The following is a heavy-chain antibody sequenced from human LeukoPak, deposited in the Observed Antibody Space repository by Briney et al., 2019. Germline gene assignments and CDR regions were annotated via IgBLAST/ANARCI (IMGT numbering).Heavy chain of an antibody. J-gene: IGHJ4*02. D-gene: IGHD6-13*01. V-gene: IGHV3-23*01. Sequence: GGSLRLSCAASGFTFSNYAMSWVRQAPGKGLEWVSAITSGDSTYYADSVKGRFTISRDNSKNTLYLQMNSLRAEDTAVYHCARACSSSWYDYWGQGTLSPSPQ. CDR1: GFTFSNYA. CDR2: ITSGDST. CDR3: ARACSSSWYDY.